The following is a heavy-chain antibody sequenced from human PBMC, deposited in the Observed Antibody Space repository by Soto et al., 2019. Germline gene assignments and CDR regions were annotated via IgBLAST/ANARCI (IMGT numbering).Heavy chain of an antibody. V-gene: IGHV3-21*01. J-gene: IGHJ6*02. CDR2: ISSSSSYI. CDR1: GFTFSSYS. D-gene: IGHD6-6*01. Sequence: EVQLVESGGGLVKPGGSLRLSCAASGFTFSSYSMNWVRQAPGKGLEWVSSISSSSSYIYYADSVKGRFTISRDNAKNSLYLQMNSLRAEDTAVYYCARDLGIAARPLVLYYYYYGMDVWGQGTTVTVSS. CDR3: ARDLGIAARPLVLYYYYYGMDV.